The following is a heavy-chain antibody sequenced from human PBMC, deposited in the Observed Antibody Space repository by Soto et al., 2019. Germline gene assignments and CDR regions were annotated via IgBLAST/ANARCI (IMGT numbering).Heavy chain of an antibody. D-gene: IGHD6-6*01. CDR1: GGTFSSYA. J-gene: IGHJ6*02. V-gene: IGHV1-69*13. CDR3: ARDREAARPNYYYYGMDV. CDR2: IIPIFGTA. Sequence: ASVKVSFKASGGTFSSYAISWLRQAPGQGLEWMGGIIPIFGTANYAQKFQGRVTITADESTSTAYMELSSLRSEDTAVYYCARDREAARPNYYYYGMDVWGQGTTVTVSS.